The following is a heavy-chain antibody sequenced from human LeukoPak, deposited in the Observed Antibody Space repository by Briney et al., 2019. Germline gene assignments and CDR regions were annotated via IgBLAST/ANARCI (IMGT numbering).Heavy chain of an antibody. CDR3: AKGISDWFDP. Sequence: GGSLRLSCAASGFTVSSNYMSWVRQAPGKGLEWVSVIYSGGSTYYADSVKGRFTISRDNAKNSLYLQMNSLRAEDTALYYCAKGISDWFDPWGQGTLVTVSS. CDR1: GFTVSSNY. J-gene: IGHJ5*02. V-gene: IGHV3-53*05. CDR2: IYSGGST. D-gene: IGHD3-10*01.